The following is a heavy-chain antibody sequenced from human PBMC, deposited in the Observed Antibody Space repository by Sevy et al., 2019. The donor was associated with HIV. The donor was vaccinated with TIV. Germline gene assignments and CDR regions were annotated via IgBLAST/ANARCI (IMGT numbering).Heavy chain of an antibody. V-gene: IGHV3-30*18. D-gene: IGHD3-22*01. CDR1: GFTFSSYG. CDR2: ISYDGSNK. CDR3: AKTYDSSGSPGYFDY. J-gene: IGHJ4*02. Sequence: GGSLRLSCAASGFTFSSYGMHWVRQAPGKGLEWVAVISYDGSNKYYADSVKGRFTISRDNSKNTLYLQMNSLRDEDTAVYYCAKTYDSSGSPGYFDYWGQGTLVTVSS.